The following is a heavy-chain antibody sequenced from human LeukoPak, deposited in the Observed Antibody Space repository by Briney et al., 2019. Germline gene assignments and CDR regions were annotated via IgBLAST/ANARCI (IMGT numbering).Heavy chain of an antibody. CDR3: ARDLDYYDSSGYDY. V-gene: IGHV3-7*01. D-gene: IGHD3-22*01. Sequence: GGSLRLSCAASGFTFSSYWMSWVRQAPGKGLERVANIKQDGSEKYYVDSVKGRFTISRDNAKNSLYLQMNSLRAEDTAVYYCARDLDYYDSSGYDYWGQGTLVTVSS. CDR1: GFTFSSYW. CDR2: IKQDGSEK. J-gene: IGHJ4*02.